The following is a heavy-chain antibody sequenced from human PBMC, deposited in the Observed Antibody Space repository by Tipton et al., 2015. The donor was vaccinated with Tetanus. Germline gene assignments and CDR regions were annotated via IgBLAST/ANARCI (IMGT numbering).Heavy chain of an antibody. J-gene: IGHJ4*02. CDR1: GGSFSGFY. CDR3: VRGRGFGAYSYGFEY. Sequence: TLSLTCGVSGGSFSGFYWSWIRQPPGKGLEWIGEINHRGGTSYNPSLKSRVTISVDTTKNHFSLNMSSVTAADTAVYYCVRGRGFGAYSYGFEYWGQGALVTVSS. CDR2: INHRGGT. V-gene: IGHV4-34*01. D-gene: IGHD5-18*01.